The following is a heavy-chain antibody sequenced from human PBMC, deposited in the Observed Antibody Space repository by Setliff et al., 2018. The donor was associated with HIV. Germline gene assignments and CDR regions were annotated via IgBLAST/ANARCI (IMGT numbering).Heavy chain of an antibody. V-gene: IGHV3-23*01. CDR3: AKGTSKVKAYYYYMDV. J-gene: IGHJ6*03. Sequence: PSQTLSLSCAASGFTFRNYAMNWVRQVPGKGLEWVSGISGSGGTTYYTDSVKGRFTISRDNSKNTLFLQMKSLRAEDTAVYYCAKGTSKVKAYYYYMDVWGEGTTVTVSS. D-gene: IGHD2-2*01. CDR1: GFTFRNYA. CDR2: ISGSGGTT.